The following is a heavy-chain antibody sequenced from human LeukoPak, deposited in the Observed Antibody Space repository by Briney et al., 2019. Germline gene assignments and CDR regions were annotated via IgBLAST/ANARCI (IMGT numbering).Heavy chain of an antibody. CDR1: GYTFTSYY. CDR2: INPSGGST. CDR3: ARRAVAGILYYYYGMDV. J-gene: IGHJ6*02. Sequence: ASVTVSCTASGYTFTSYYMHWVRQAPGQGLEWMGIINPSGGSTSYAQKFQGRVTMTRDTSTSTVYMELSSLRSEDTAVYYCARRAVAGILYYYYGMDVWGQGTTVTVSS. D-gene: IGHD6-19*01. V-gene: IGHV1-46*01.